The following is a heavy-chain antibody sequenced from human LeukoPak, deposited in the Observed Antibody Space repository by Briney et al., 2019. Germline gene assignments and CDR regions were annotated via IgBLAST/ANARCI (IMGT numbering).Heavy chain of an antibody. Sequence: GGSLRLSCAASGFTLNNAWMSWVRQAPGKGLEWVANIKQDGSSKYYVDSVKGRFTISRDNAKNSLYLQMNSLRADDTAVYFCAKEADSSWPDWGQGTLVTVSS. CDR1: GFTLNNAW. V-gene: IGHV3-7*03. CDR2: IKQDGSSK. J-gene: IGHJ4*02. CDR3: AKEADSSWPD. D-gene: IGHD6-13*01.